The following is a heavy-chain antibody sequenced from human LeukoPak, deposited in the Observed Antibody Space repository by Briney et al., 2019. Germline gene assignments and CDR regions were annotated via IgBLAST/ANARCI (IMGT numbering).Heavy chain of an antibody. CDR2: IYSGGST. V-gene: IGHV3-66*01. CDR3: ATCALYYGSGSHVY. Sequence: GGSLRLSCAASGFTVSSNYMSWVRQAPGKGLEWVSVIYSGGSTYYADSVKGRFTISRDNSKNTLYLQMNSLRAEDTAVYYCATCALYYGSGSHVYWGQGTLVTVSS. D-gene: IGHD3-10*01. J-gene: IGHJ4*02. CDR1: GFTVSSNY.